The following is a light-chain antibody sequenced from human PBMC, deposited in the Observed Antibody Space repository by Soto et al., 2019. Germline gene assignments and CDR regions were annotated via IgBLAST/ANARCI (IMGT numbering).Light chain of an antibody. J-gene: IGKJ4*01. CDR2: AAS. V-gene: IGKV1-27*01. CDR1: QNINSY. Sequence: DIQMTQSPSSLSASVGDRVTMTCRASQNINSYLNWYQQRPGKAPKLLIYAASTLQAGVPSRFSGSGSGTDFTLTISSLQPEDVAAYYCQKYNSAPLTFGGGNKVDIK. CDR3: QKYNSAPLT.